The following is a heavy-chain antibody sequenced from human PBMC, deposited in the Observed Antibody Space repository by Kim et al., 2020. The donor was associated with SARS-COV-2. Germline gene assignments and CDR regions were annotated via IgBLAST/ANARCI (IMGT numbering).Heavy chain of an antibody. CDR1: GGSISSHC. J-gene: IGHJ5*02. V-gene: IGHV4-59*08. Sequence: SETLSLTCTVSGGSISSHCWSWMRQPPGKGLEWIGYIYYSGSTNYNPSLKNRVTISVDTSKNQFSLKLTSVTAADTAIYYCARRELYSSWSLWRVWFDP. D-gene: IGHD3-10*02. CDR2: IYYSGST. CDR3: ARRELYSSWSLWRVWFDP.